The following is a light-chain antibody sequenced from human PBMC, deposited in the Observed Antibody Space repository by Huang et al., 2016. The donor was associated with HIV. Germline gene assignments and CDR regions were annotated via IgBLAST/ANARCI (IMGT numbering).Light chain of an antibody. V-gene: IGKV3-11*01. CDR2: DTP. CDR3: QQRSNWPPIT. Sequence: EIVLTQSPATLSLSPGQRATLSCRASQSVGSHLVWYQQKPGQAPRILIYDTPTKATGVPARFSGSGSETDVTLTINRLEAEDFAVYYCQQRSNWPPITFGQGTRLEIK. CDR1: QSVGSH. J-gene: IGKJ5*01.